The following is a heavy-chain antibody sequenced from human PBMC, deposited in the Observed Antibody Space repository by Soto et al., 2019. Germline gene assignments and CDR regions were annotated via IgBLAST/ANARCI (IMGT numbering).Heavy chain of an antibody. Sequence: PGGSLRLSCAASGFTFSDSAMHWVRQASGKGLEWVGRIRSRTHSYATEYAASVKGRFTISRDDSKNTAYLQMNSLKTDDTAVYYCTRLVVGTTPNDYWGPGTLVTVS. D-gene: IGHD1-26*01. V-gene: IGHV3-73*01. CDR2: IRSRTHSYAT. J-gene: IGHJ4*02. CDR1: GFTFSDSA. CDR3: TRLVVGTTPNDY.